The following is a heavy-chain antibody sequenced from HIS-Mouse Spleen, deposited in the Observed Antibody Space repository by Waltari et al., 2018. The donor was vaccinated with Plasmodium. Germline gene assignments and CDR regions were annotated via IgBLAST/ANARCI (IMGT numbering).Heavy chain of an antibody. J-gene: IGHJ2*01. CDR1: GGSFSGYY. V-gene: IGHV4-34*01. D-gene: IGHD3-10*01. CDR2: INHSGST. CDR3: ARGRVLGTSSGYFDL. Sequence: QVQLQQWGAGLLKPSETLSLTCAVYGGSFSGYYWSWIRQPPGTGLEWIGEINHSGSTNDNPSLKSRVTISVDTSKNQFSLKLSAVTAADTAVYYCARGRVLGTSSGYFDLWGRGTLVTVSS.